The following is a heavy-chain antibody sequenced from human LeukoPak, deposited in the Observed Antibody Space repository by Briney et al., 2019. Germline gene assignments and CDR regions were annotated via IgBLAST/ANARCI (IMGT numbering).Heavy chain of an antibody. Sequence: SVKVSCKAFGGTFSSYAISWVRQAPGQGLEWMGGIIPIFGTANYAQKFQGRVTITADESTSTAYMELSSLRSEDTAVYYCAGGGWAPENWFDPWGQGTLVTVSS. CDR2: IIPIFGTA. D-gene: IGHD1-14*01. J-gene: IGHJ5*02. CDR1: GGTFSSYA. V-gene: IGHV1-69*13. CDR3: AGGGWAPENWFDP.